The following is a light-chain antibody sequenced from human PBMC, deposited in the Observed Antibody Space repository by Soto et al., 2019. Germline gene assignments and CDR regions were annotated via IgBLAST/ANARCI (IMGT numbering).Light chain of an antibody. V-gene: IGKV3-15*01. CDR2: DAS. J-gene: IGKJ2*01. CDR3: QQYVQWPYT. Sequence: EVLLTQSPGTLSVSPGESATLSCRASQTFSSKLAWYQQKPGQAPRLLMYDASTRATGIPGRFSGSGSGTEFTLTISSLQSEDFVVYYCQQYVQWPYTFGQGTKLEL. CDR1: QTFSSK.